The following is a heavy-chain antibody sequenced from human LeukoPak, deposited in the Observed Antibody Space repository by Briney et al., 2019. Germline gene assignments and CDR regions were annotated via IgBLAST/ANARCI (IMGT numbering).Heavy chain of an antibody. CDR2: ISPYNGNT. Sequence: ASVKVSCKASGYTFTSYTITWVRQAPGQGLEWMGWISPYNGNTIYAQKVKGRVTMTTDTSTSTAYMELRSLRSDDTAVYYCARDIVVVTAPWFDPWGQGTLVTVSS. CDR3: ARDIVVVTAPWFDP. J-gene: IGHJ5*02. D-gene: IGHD2-21*02. V-gene: IGHV1-18*01. CDR1: GYTFTSYT.